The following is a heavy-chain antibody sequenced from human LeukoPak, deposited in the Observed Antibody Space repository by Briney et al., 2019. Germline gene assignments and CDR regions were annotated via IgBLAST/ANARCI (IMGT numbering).Heavy chain of an antibody. CDR1: GYTFTSYA. J-gene: IGHJ5*02. CDR3: ARVSLYSHETNWFDP. V-gene: IGHV1-3*01. D-gene: IGHD6-13*01. Sequence: GASVKVSCKASGYTFTSYAMHWVRQAPGQRLEWMGWINAGNGNTKYSQKFQGRVTITRDTSASTAYMELSSLRSEDTAVYYCARVSLYSHETNWFDPWGQGTLVTVSS. CDR2: INAGNGNT.